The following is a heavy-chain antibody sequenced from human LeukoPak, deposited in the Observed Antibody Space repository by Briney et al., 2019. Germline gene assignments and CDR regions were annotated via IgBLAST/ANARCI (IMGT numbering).Heavy chain of an antibody. CDR2: IYTSGST. V-gene: IGHV4-4*07. CDR1: GGSISSYY. J-gene: IGHJ5*02. D-gene: IGHD2-15*01. CDR3: ARDTAGYCSGGSCYPNWFDP. Sequence: SETLSLTCTVSGGSISSYYWSGIRQPAGKGLEWIGRIYTSGSTNYNPSLKSRVTISVDKSKNQFSLKLSSVTAADTAVYYCARDTAGYCSGGSCYPNWFDPWGQGTLVTVSS.